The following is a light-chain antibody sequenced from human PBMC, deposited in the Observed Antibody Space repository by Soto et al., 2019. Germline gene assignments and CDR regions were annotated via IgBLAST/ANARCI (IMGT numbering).Light chain of an antibody. J-gene: IGLJ1*01. CDR1: STDVGGYNY. CDR2: DDS. V-gene: IGLV2-14*01. Sequence: QSVLTQPASVSGSPGQSITISCTGTSTDVGGYNYVSWYQQHPGKAPKLMISDDSNRPSGVSIRFSGSKSGNTASLTISGLQAEDEADYYCNSYSSSTTLYLFGTGTKLTVL. CDR3: NSYSSSTTLYL.